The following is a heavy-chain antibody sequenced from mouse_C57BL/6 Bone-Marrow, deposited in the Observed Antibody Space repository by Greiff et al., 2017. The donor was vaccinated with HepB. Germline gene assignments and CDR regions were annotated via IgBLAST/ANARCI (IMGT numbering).Heavy chain of an antibody. J-gene: IGHJ4*01. CDR1: GFSLTSYG. CDR2: IWGVGST. CDR3: ASTMITRAMGY. V-gene: IGHV2-6*01. D-gene: IGHD2-4*01. Sequence: VMLVESGPGLVAPSQSLSITCTVSGFSLTSYGVDWVRQSPGKGLEWLGVIWGVGSTNYNSALKSRLSISKDNSKSQVFLKMNSLQTDDTAMYYCASTMITRAMGYWGQGTTVTVSS.